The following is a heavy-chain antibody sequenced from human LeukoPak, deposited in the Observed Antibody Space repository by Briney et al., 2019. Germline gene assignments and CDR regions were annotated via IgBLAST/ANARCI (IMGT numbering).Heavy chain of an antibody. Sequence: GGSLRLSCAASGFTFSDYNMSWIRQAPGKGLEWVSDISSSGSTIYYADSVKGRFTISRDNAKNSLYLQMSSLRAEDTAVYYCARGGDFWSGTYLDYYYYGMDVWGQGTTVTVSS. V-gene: IGHV3-11*01. CDR2: ISSSGSTI. J-gene: IGHJ6*02. CDR1: GFTFSDYN. CDR3: ARGGDFWSGTYLDYYYYGMDV. D-gene: IGHD3-3*01.